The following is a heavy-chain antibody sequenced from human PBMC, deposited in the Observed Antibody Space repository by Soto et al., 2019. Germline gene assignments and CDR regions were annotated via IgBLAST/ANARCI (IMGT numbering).Heavy chain of an antibody. D-gene: IGHD6-13*01. Sequence: SETLSLTCTVSGASVSSASYYWSWIRQPPGKGLEWIGYIYYSGSTNYNPSLKSRVTISVDTSKNQFSLKLSSVTAADTAVHYCARGAAAGPNWFDPWGQGTLVTVSS. CDR2: IYYSGST. V-gene: IGHV4-61*01. CDR3: ARGAAAGPNWFDP. CDR1: GASVSSASYY. J-gene: IGHJ5*02.